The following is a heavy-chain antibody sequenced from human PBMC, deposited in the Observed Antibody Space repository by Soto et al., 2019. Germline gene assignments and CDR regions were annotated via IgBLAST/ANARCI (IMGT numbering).Heavy chain of an antibody. CDR2: IWYDGSNK. CDR1: GFTFSSYG. Sequence: QVQLVESGGGVVQPGRSLRLSCAASGFTFSSYGMHCVRQAPGKGREWVAVIWYDGSNKYYADSVKGRFTISRDNSKNTLYLQMNSLRAEVTAVYYCARDDSGSYNAFDIWGQGTMVTVSS. CDR3: ARDDSGSYNAFDI. D-gene: IGHD1-26*01. V-gene: IGHV3-33*01. J-gene: IGHJ3*02.